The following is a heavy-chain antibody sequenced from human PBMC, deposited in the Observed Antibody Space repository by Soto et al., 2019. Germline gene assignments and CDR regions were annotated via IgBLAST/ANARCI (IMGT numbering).Heavy chain of an antibody. CDR3: ARGTRVIPAESDFDY. CDR2: ANTDGSFT. D-gene: IGHD2-2*01. J-gene: IGHJ4*02. CDR1: GFTFSTYW. Sequence: GGSLRLSCAASGFTFSTYWMHWVRQAPGKGLVWVSRANTDGSFTTYADSVEGRFTISRDNAKNTLYLQMNSLRAEDTAVYYCARGTRVIPAESDFDYWGQGTLVTVSS. V-gene: IGHV3-74*01.